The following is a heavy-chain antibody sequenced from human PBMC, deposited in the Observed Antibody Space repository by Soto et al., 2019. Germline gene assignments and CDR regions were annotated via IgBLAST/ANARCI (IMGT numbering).Heavy chain of an antibody. CDR1: GGSFSGYY. Sequence: QVQLQQWGAGLLKPSETLSLTCAVYGGSFSGYYWSWIRQPPGKGLEWIGEINHSGSTNYNPSLKSRVTISVDTSKNQLSLKLSSVTAADTAVYYCARGLKGYFDYWGQGTLVTVSS. CDR3: ARGLKGYFDY. V-gene: IGHV4-34*01. J-gene: IGHJ4*02. CDR2: INHSGST.